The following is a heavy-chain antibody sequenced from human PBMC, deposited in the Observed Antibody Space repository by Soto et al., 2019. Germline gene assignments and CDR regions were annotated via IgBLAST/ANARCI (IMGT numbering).Heavy chain of an antibody. CDR2: IHYIGTT. J-gene: IGHJ4*02. CDR3: ASYNSYAIDY. Sequence: KTSETLSLTCTVSGGSISGYYWIWIRQPPGKGLEWIGYIHYIGTTNYNPSLASRVTLSVDTSKNQFSLKMTSVTAADRAMSFCASYNSYAIDYWGRGTLVTVSS. V-gene: IGHV4-59*01. CDR1: GGSISGYY. D-gene: IGHD2-8*01.